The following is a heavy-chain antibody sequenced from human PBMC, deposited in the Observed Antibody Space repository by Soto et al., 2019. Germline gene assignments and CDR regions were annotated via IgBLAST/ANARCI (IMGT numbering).Heavy chain of an antibody. CDR1: GGTFSSYT. CDR2: IIPILGIA. CDR3: ARASYSSGSGAFDI. V-gene: IGHV1-69*02. D-gene: IGHD6-19*01. Sequence: QVQLVQSGAEVKKPGSSVKVSCKASGGTFSSYTIIWVRQAPGQGLEWMGRIIPILGIANYAQKFQGRVTITADKSTSTAYMELSSLRSEDTAVYYCARASYSSGSGAFDIWGQGTMVTVSS. J-gene: IGHJ3*02.